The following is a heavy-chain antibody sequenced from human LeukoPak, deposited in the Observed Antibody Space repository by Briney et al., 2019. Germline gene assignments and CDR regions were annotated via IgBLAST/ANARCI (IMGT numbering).Heavy chain of an antibody. CDR3: TRWWWDPRVGGYYYYMDV. CDR1: GFIFSGSA. Sequence: GGSLRLSCAASGFIFSGSAMHWVRQASGKGLEWVGRIRSKANSYATAYAASVKGRFTISRDDSKNTAYLLMNSLKTEDTAVYYCTRWWWDPRVGGYYYYMDVWGKGTTVTISS. V-gene: IGHV3-73*01. J-gene: IGHJ6*03. CDR2: IRSKANSYAT. D-gene: IGHD2-21*01.